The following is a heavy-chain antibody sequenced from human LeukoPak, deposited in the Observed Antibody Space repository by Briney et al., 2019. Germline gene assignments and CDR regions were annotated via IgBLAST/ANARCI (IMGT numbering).Heavy chain of an antibody. CDR3: ARGVTMIVVVIHDWYFDL. V-gene: IGHV4-39*01. J-gene: IGHJ2*01. CDR2: IYYTRST. Sequence: SETLSLTCTVSGGSISSSSYYWGWIRQPPGKGLEWIGSIYYTRSTYYNPSLKSRVTISVDTSKNQFSLKLPSVTAADTAVYYCARGVTMIVVVIHDWYFDLWGRGTLVTVSS. D-gene: IGHD3-22*01. CDR1: GGSISSSSYY.